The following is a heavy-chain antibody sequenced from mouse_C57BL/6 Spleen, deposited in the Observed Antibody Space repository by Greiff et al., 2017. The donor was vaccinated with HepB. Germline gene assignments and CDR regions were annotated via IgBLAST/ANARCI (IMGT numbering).Heavy chain of an antibody. CDR2: ISYSGST. CDR3: ARTARIKY. D-gene: IGHD1-2*01. V-gene: IGHV3-2*02. Sequence: DVQLQESGPGLVKPSQSLSLTCTVTGYSITSGYGWNWIRQFPGNKLEWMGYISYSGSTNYNPSLKSRISITRDTSKNQFFLQLNSATTEDTATYYCARTARIKYWGQGTTLTVSS. CDR1: GYSITSGYG. J-gene: IGHJ2*01.